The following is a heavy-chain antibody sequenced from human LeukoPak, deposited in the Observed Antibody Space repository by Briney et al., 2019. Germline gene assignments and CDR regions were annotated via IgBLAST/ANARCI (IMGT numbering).Heavy chain of an antibody. Sequence: GGSLRLSCAASGFTFSSYGTHWVRQTPGKGLEWVAAISYDGGYKYYADSVKGRFSISRDNSKNTVYLQMNSLRAEDTAVYYCARGWYSSSWSPPRGFDPWGQGTLVTVSS. CDR1: GFTFSSYG. V-gene: IGHV3-30*03. J-gene: IGHJ5*02. CDR2: ISYDGGYK. CDR3: ARGWYSSSWSPPRGFDP. D-gene: IGHD6-13*01.